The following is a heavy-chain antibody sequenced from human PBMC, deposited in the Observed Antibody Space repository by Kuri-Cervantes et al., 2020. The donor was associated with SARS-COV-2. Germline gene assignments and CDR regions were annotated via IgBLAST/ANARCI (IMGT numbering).Heavy chain of an antibody. CDR3: ARHGAVVGGYYYPMDV. J-gene: IGHJ6*02. D-gene: IGHD6-19*01. CDR2: IYPGDSDT. CDR1: GYSFTSYW. Sequence: GESLKISCKGSGYSFTSYWIGWVRQMPGKGLEWMGIIYPGDSDTRYSPSFQGQVTISADKSISTAYLQWSSLKASDTAMYYCARHGAVVGGYYYPMDVWGQGTTVTVSS. V-gene: IGHV5-51*01.